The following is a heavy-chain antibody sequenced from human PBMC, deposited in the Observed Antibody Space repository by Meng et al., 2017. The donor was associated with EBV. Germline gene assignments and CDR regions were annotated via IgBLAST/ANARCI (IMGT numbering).Heavy chain of an antibody. D-gene: IGHD6-19*01. CDR2: INPNSGGT. CDR1: GYTFTGYY. V-gene: IGHV1-2*06. Sequence: QGPLVPSGAEVKKPGASVKVSCNASGYTFTGYYMHWVRQAPGQGLEWMGRINPNSGGTNYAQKFQGRVTMTRDTSISTAYMELSRLRSDDTAVYYCARVGIAVAGTGDYWGQGTLVTVSS. CDR3: ARVGIAVAGTGDY. J-gene: IGHJ4*02.